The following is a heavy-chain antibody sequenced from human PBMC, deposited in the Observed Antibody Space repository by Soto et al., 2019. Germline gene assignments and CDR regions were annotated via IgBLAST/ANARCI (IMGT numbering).Heavy chain of an antibody. Sequence: EVQLVESGGGLVQPGGSLRLSCAASGFTFTAYYMTWFRQVPGKGLEWVASINKDGSRQYYVDSVKGRFAISRDNATNSLYLQLNSLRAVDTTLYYCSRENGVQDYWGQGTLVTVSS. CDR1: GFTFTAYY. CDR3: SRENGVQDY. V-gene: IGHV3-7*03. J-gene: IGHJ4*02. CDR2: INKDGSRQ. D-gene: IGHD2-8*01.